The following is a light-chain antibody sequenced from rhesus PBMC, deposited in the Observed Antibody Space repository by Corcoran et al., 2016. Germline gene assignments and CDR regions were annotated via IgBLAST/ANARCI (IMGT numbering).Light chain of an antibody. CDR3: QKYSSSPYS. CDR1: QSVSRS. CDR2: GAS. J-gene: IGKJ2*01. Sequence: QVILTQSPATLSLSPGERATLSCRASQSVSRSLAWYQQKPGQAPRLLIYGASSRATDIPERFSGSGSGTDFTLTISSLEPEDVAVYYCQKYSSSPYSFGQGTKLEI. V-gene: IGKV3-53*01.